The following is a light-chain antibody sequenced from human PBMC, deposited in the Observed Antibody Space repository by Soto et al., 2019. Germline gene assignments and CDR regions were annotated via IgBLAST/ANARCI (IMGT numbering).Light chain of an antibody. CDR2: AAS. V-gene: IGKV1-39*01. CDR3: QQTYSNPPWT. Sequence: DIQMTQSPSSLSASVGDRVTITCRASQSINSYVNWYQQKPGKAPKLLIYAASSLQSGVPSRFSGSESGTDFTLTISSLQPEDFATYYCQQTYSNPPWTFGQGTEVEIK. J-gene: IGKJ1*01. CDR1: QSINSY.